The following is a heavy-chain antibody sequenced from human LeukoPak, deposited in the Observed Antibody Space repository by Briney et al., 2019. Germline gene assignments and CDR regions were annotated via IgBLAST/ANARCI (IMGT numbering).Heavy chain of an antibody. D-gene: IGHD3-22*01. J-gene: IGHJ4*02. CDR3: AREMSTSYYYDSSGYLGY. CDR1: GFTFTDYW. V-gene: IGHV3-33*08. CDR2: IWYDGSNK. Sequence: GGSLRLSCAASGFTFTDYWMHWVRQAPGKGLEWVAVIWYDGSNKYYADSVKGRFTISRDNSKNTLYLQMNSLRAEDTAVYYCAREMSTSYYYDSSGYLGYWGQGTLVTVSS.